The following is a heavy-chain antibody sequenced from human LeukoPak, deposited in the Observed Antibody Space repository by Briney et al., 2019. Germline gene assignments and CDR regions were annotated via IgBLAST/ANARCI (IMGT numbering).Heavy chain of an antibody. Sequence: GGSLRLSCAASGFTFSSYSMNWVRQAPGKGLEWVSSISSSSSYIHYADSVKGRFTISRDNAKNSLYLQMNSLRAEDTAVYYCARDRLQLWPSDGNWFDPWGQGTLVTVSS. V-gene: IGHV3-21*01. J-gene: IGHJ5*02. CDR3: ARDRLQLWPSDGNWFDP. CDR1: GFTFSSYS. CDR2: ISSSSSYI. D-gene: IGHD5-18*01.